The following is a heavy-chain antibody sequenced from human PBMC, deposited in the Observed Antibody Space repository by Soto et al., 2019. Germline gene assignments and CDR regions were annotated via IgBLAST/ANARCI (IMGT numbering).Heavy chain of an antibody. D-gene: IGHD1-26*01. CDR1: GFTFSSYG. CDR3: ARDLVLGWELLGPLDY. V-gene: IGHV3-33*01. Sequence: GGSLRLSCAASGFTFSSYGMHWVRQAPGKGLEWVAVIWYEGSNKYYADSVKGRFTISRDNSKNTLYLQMNSQRAEDTAVYYCARDLVLGWELLGPLDYWGQGTLVTVSS. CDR2: IWYEGSNK. J-gene: IGHJ4*02.